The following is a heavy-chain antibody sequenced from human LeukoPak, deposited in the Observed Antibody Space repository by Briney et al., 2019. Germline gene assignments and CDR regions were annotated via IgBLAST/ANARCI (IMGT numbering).Heavy chain of an antibody. CDR3: TKHLGSHSVHFYDVDV. CDR2: LSGGGTAT. Sequence: PGGSLRLSCEASEFTFSSYAMSWIRQAPGTGLEWVSALSGGGTATYYADSVKGRFTISRDNAKNTLYLQMNSLRADDTAVYYFTKHLGSHSVHFYDVDVWGTGTSVTVSS. V-gene: IGHV3-23*01. CDR1: EFTFSSYA. D-gene: IGHD2-21*01. J-gene: IGHJ6*03.